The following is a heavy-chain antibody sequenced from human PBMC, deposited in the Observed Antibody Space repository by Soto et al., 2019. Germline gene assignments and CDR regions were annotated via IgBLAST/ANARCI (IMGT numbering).Heavy chain of an antibody. CDR2: ISHSGGI. V-gene: IGHV4-4*02. CDR1: GGSISSNNW. J-gene: IGHJ3*02. D-gene: IGHD1-1*01. Sequence: QVQLQQSGPGLVQPSGTLSLTCAVSGGSISSNNWWSWVRQFPGKGLEWIGEISHSGGINYNPSLQSRTTASVDKSKNQYSLRLSSVSAADTAVYYCASGTASGAFEIWGQGTMVTVSS. CDR3: ASGTASGAFEI.